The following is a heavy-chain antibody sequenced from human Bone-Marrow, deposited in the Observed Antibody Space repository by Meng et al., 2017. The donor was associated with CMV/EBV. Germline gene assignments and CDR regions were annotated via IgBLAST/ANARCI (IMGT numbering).Heavy chain of an antibody. D-gene: IGHD1-7*01. Sequence: AVSGFTFSSYARSWVRQAPGKRPEWVSAISGSGGSTYYADSVKGRFTISRDNSKNTLYLQMNSLRAEDTAVYYCAKPLTGTVPFDYWGQGTLVTVSS. V-gene: IGHV3-23*01. CDR2: ISGSGGST. J-gene: IGHJ4*02. CDR1: GFTFSSYA. CDR3: AKPLTGTVPFDY.